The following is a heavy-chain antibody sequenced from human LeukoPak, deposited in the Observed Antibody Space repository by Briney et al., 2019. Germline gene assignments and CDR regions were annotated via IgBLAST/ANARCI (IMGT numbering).Heavy chain of an antibody. CDR1: GFTFSSYE. J-gene: IGHJ4*02. CDR2: ISGSGSTI. CDR3: ARIFAN. V-gene: IGHV3-48*03. Sequence: GGSLRLSCAASGFTFSSYEMNWVRQAPGKGLEWVSTISGSGSTIYYADSVKGRFTISRDNSKNSLYLQMNILRAEDTGVYFCARIFANWGQGTLATVSS.